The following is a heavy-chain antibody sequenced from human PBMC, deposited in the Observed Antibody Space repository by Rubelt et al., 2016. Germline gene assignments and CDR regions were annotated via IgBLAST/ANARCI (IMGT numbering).Heavy chain of an antibody. CDR3: ARVPMATVTTYYYYYYYGMDV. D-gene: IGHD4-17*01. V-gene: IGHV3-30*01. CDR2: ISYDGSNK. J-gene: IGHJ6*02. Sequence: GAISYDGSNKYYADSVKGRFTISRDNSKNTLYLQMNSLGAEDTAVYYCARVPMATVTTYYYYYYYGMDVWGQGTTVTVSS.